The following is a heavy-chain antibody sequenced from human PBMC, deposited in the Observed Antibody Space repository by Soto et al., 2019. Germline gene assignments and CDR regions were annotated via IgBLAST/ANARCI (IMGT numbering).Heavy chain of an antibody. CDR1: GESFIGFY. D-gene: IGHD3-22*01. V-gene: IGHV4-34*01. Sequence: SEALSLTCAVYGESFIGFYWTWIRQPPWKGLEWIGEINHSEGTNCNPSLKSRVTISVDTSKNQFSLKLTSVTAADTAVYYCARGGLAYDKSFDYWGQGTLVTVPQ. J-gene: IGHJ4*02. CDR3: ARGGLAYDKSFDY. CDR2: INHSEGT.